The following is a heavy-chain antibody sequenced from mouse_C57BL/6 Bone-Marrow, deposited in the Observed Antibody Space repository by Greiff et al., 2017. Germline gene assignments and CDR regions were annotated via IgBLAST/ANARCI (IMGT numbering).Heavy chain of an antibody. CDR2: IDPETGGT. J-gene: IGHJ4*01. V-gene: IGHV1-15*01. CDR3: TRREVTTTMDY. CDR1: GYTFTDYE. Sequence: QVQLQQSGAELVRPGASVTLSCKASGYTFTDYEMHWVKQTPVHGLEWIGAIDPETGGTAYNQKFKGKAILTADKSSSTAYMELRSLTSEDSAVYYCTRREVTTTMDYWGQGTSVTVSS. D-gene: IGHD2-2*01.